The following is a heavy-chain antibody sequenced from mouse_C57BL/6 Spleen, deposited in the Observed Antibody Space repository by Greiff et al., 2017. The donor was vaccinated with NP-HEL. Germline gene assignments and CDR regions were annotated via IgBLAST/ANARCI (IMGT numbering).Heavy chain of an antibody. CDR2: IDPANGNT. J-gene: IGHJ3*01. D-gene: IGHD1-1*01. CDR1: GFNIKNTY. Sequence: VQLQQSVAELVRPGASVKLSCTASGFNIKNTYMHWVKQRPEQGLEWIGRIDPANGNTKYAPKFQGKAPITADTSSNTAYLQLSSLTSEDTAIYYGARSGYYGSDQAWFAYWGQGTLVTVSA. V-gene: IGHV14-3*01. CDR3: ARSGYYGSDQAWFAY.